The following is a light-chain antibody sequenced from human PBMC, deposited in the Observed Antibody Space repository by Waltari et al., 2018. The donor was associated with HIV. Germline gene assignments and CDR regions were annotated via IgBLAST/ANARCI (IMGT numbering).Light chain of an antibody. CDR3: QQYYSIYT. V-gene: IGKV4-1*01. CDR2: WAS. Sequence: DIVMTQSPDSLAVSLGERATINCQSSQSVLYSSNNKNYLAWYQQKPGQPPKLLIYWASTRESGVPDRFSGSGSGTDFTLTISSLQAEDVAVYYCQQYYSIYTFGQGTKLEIK. CDR1: QSVLYSSNNKNY. J-gene: IGKJ2*01.